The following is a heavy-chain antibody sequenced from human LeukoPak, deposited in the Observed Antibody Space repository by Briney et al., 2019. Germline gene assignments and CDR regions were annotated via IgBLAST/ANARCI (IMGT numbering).Heavy chain of an antibody. CDR1: GGSISSSSYY. D-gene: IGHD3-10*01. V-gene: IGHV4-39*01. CDR3: ARTITMVRGVIDY. Sequence: PSETLSLTCTVSGGSISSSSYYWGWIRQPPGKGLEWIGSIYYSGSTYYNPSLKSRVTISVDTSKNQFSLKLSSVTAADTAVYYCARTITMVRGVIDYWGQGTLVTGSS. J-gene: IGHJ4*02. CDR2: IYYSGST.